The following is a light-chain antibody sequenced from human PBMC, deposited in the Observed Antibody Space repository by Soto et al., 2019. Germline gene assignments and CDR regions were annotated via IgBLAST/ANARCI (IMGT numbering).Light chain of an antibody. CDR3: HQSYITPRT. Sequence: DTQMTQSPSSLSASVGDRVTITCQASHDINNFVNWYQHRPGKAPKLLIYDASNLETGVPSRFSGSGSGTDFTLTISSLQPEDFATYYCHQSYITPRTFGPGTKVDI. CDR2: DAS. V-gene: IGKV1-39*01. J-gene: IGKJ3*01. CDR1: HDINNF.